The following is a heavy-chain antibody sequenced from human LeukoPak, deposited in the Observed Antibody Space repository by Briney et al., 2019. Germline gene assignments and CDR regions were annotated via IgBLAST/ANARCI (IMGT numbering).Heavy chain of an antibody. Sequence: GGSLRLSCAASGFTFSTYAMHWVRQAPGKGLEWVAAMTFDGSNKYYADSVKGRFTISRDNAKNSLYLQMNSLRAEDMALYYCAKEKGGNSDDAFDIWGQGTMVTVSS. D-gene: IGHD4-23*01. J-gene: IGHJ3*02. CDR3: AKEKGGNSDDAFDI. CDR2: MTFDGSNK. CDR1: GFTFSTYA. V-gene: IGHV3-30-3*01.